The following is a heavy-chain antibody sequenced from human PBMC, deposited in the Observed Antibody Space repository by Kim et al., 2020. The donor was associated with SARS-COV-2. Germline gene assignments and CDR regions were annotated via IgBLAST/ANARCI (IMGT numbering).Heavy chain of an antibody. Sequence: SVKVSCKASGGTFSSYTISWVRQAPGQGLEWMGRIIPILGIANYAQKFQGRVTITADKSTSTAYMELSSLRSEDTAVYYCAREVQRWLPHGPFDYWGQGTLVTVSS. J-gene: IGHJ4*02. CDR3: AREVQRWLPHGPFDY. V-gene: IGHV1-69*04. CDR2: IIPILGIA. CDR1: GGTFSSYT. D-gene: IGHD5-12*01.